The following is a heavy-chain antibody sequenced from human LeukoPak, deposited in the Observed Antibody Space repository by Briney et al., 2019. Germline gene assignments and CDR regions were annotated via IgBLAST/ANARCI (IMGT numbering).Heavy chain of an antibody. J-gene: IGHJ5*02. CDR3: VRDIQWRFDP. CDR1: GYIFTSYG. CDR2: ISTNKGKT. V-gene: IGHV1-18*01. D-gene: IGHD2-8*01. Sequence: GASVKVSCKASGYIFTSYGISWVRQAPGQGLEWMGWISTNKGKTNYAQRLQGRVTITTDTSTSTTYMALRRPKCDDTAIYYCVRDIQWRFDPWGQGTLVTVSS.